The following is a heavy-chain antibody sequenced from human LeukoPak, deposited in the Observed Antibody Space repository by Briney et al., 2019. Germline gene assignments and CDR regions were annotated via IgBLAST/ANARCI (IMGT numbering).Heavy chain of an antibody. CDR3: ARRKVAGTSTYYFDY. J-gene: IGHJ4*02. V-gene: IGHV4-59*08. D-gene: IGHD6-19*01. Sequence: SETLSLTCTVSGGSISSYYWSWIRQPPGKGLEWIGYIYYSESTNYNPSLKSRVTISVDTSKNQFSLKLSSVAAADTAVYYCARRKVAGTSTYYFDYWGQGTLVTVSS. CDR1: GGSISSYY. CDR2: IYYSEST.